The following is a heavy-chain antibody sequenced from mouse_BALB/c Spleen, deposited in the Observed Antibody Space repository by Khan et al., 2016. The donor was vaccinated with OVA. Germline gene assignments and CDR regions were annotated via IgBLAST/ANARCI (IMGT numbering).Heavy chain of an antibody. J-gene: IGHJ3*01. CDR3: VRDGAYHRNDGWFAY. CDR1: AYTFTGYT. V-gene: IGHV1-4*01. Sequence: VQLQESGAELARPGASLRISCKASAYTFTGYTIHWLKLGPGQFLEWIGSINPGIVYTIYIQNFKDKATLTADKSSTTAYMQLSSLTSDDSAVYNCVRDGAYHRNDGWFAYWGQGTLVTVSA. CDR2: INPGIVYT. D-gene: IGHD2-14*01.